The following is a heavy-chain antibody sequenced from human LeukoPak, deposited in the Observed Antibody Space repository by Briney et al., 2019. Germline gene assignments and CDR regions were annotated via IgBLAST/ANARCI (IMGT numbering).Heavy chain of an antibody. CDR2: ISGSGGST. J-gene: IGHJ4*02. D-gene: IGHD2-2*01. CDR3: AKTQRYCSSTSCHFDY. Sequence: PGGSLRLSCAASGFTFSSYAMSWVRQAPGKGLEWVSAISGSGGSTYYADSAKGRFTISRDNSKNTLYLQMNSLRAEDTAVYYCAKTQRYCSSTSCHFDYWGQGTLVTVSS. CDR1: GFTFSSYA. V-gene: IGHV3-23*01.